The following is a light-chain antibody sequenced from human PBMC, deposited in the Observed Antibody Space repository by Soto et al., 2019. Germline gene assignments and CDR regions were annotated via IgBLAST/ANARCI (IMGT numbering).Light chain of an antibody. CDR3: QQRHMWHIT. J-gene: IGKJ5*01. V-gene: IGKV3-11*01. CDR2: DAY. Sequence: IVWTQSPATMSLSPGERSTLSGRASQSFRGLLAWYQQKPGQDNRLLIYDAYNRATGIPPRFSGSGSGTDFTLTISSLEPEDSAVYYCQQRHMWHITVGHGTRLEIK. CDR1: QSFRGL.